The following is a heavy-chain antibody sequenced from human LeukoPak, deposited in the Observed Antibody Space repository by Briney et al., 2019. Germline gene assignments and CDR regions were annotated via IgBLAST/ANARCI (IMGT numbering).Heavy chain of an antibody. CDR2: INTNTGNP. V-gene: IGHV7-4-1*02. D-gene: IGHD1-26*01. J-gene: IGHJ4*02. Sequence: ASVKVSCKASGYTFTSYAMNWVRQAPGQGLEWMGWINTNTGNPTYAQGLTGRFVFSLDTSVSTAYLQISSLKAEDTAVYYCARVDRYSGSYYQGIDYWGQGTLVTVSS. CDR1: GYTFTSYA. CDR3: ARVDRYSGSYYQGIDY.